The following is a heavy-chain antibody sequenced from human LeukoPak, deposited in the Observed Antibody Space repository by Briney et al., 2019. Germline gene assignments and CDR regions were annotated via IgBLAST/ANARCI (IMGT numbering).Heavy chain of an antibody. V-gene: IGHV1-8*01. CDR1: GYTVTSYD. Sequence: ASVKVSCKASGYTVTSYDINWVRQATGQGLEWMGWMNPNSGNTGYAQKFQGSVTMTRNTSTATCYMELRSLKSQDTAAYYCARVNTYYFASEVSRAFHMWGQGTTVTVSS. D-gene: IGHD3-9*01. J-gene: IGHJ3*02. CDR3: ARVNTYYFASEVSRAFHM. CDR2: MNPNSGNT.